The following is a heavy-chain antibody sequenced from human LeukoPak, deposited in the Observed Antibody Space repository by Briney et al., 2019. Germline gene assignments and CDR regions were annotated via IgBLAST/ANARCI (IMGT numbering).Heavy chain of an antibody. CDR2: INHSGST. D-gene: IGHD5-18*01. J-gene: IGHJ6*02. V-gene: IGHV4-34*01. CDR3: ARGTWIQLWQDYYYYYGMDV. Sequence: SETLSLTCAVYGGSFSGYYWSWIRQPPRKGLEWIGEINHSGSTNYNPSLKSRVTISVDTSKNQFSLKLSSVTAADTAAYYCARGTWIQLWQDYYYYYGMDVWGQGTTVTVSS. CDR1: GGSFSGYY.